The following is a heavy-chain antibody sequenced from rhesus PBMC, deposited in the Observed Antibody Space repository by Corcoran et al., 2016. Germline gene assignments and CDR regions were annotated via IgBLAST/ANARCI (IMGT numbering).Heavy chain of an antibody. CDR2: ISGSGGST. V-gene: IGHV4-106*01. CDR1: GGSISDGYD. J-gene: IGHJ4*01. D-gene: IGHD2-15*01. Sequence: QVQLQESGPGLVKPSETLSLTCAVSGGSISDGYDGSWFRPPPGKGLEWIGYISGSGGSTYYNPSLKSRVTISTDTSKNQFSLKLSSVTAADTAVYYCARILNYSWCFDYWGQGVLVTVSS. CDR3: ARILNYSWCFDY.